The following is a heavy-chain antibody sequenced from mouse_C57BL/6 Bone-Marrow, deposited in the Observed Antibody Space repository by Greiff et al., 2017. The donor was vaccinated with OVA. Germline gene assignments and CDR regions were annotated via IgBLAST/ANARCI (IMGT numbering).Heavy chain of an antibody. D-gene: IGHD3-2*02. CDR3: ASSGYVPYFDY. CDR1: GYTFTSYW. CDR2: IYPGSGST. V-gene: IGHV1-55*01. Sequence: QVHVKQSGAELVKPGASVKMSCKASGYTFTSYWITWVKQRPGQGLEWIGDIYPGSGSTNYNEKFKSKATLTVDTSSSTAYKQLSSLTSEDSAVYYCASSGYVPYFDYWGQGTTLTVSS. J-gene: IGHJ2*01.